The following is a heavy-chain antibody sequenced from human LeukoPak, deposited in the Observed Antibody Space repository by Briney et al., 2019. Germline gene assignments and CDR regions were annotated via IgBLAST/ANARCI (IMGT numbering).Heavy chain of an antibody. J-gene: IGHJ5*02. CDR3: ARDLRVRGVIIWFDP. CDR2: IYYSGST. V-gene: IGHV4-30-4*01. CDR1: GGSISSGDYY. Sequence: SETLSLTCTVSGGSISSGDYYWSWIRQPPGKGLEWIGYIYYSGSTYYNPSLKSRVTISVDTSKNQFSLKLSSVTAADTAVYYCARDLRVRGVIIWFDPWGQGTLVTVSS. D-gene: IGHD3-10*01.